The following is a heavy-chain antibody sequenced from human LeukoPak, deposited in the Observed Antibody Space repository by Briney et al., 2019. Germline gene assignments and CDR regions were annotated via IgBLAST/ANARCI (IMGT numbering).Heavy chain of an antibody. J-gene: IGHJ4*02. V-gene: IGHV4-4*07. CDR3: ARESRVVIGDGYHVDS. CDR1: DGSITNYS. Sequence: SETLSLTCFVSDGSITNYSWSWIRQPAGKGLEWIGRLYIGRGMEYNPSLKSRVTMSVDRGNMQFSLRLTSVTAADTAVYYCARESRVVIGDGYHVDSWGPGTLITVSS. D-gene: IGHD2-21*01. CDR2: LYIGRGM.